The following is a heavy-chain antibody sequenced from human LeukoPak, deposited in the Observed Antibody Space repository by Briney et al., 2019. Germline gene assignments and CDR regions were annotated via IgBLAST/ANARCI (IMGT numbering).Heavy chain of an antibody. CDR1: GCTFSSYA. J-gene: IGHJ4*02. CDR2: ISYDGSNK. D-gene: IGHD2-21*02. V-gene: IGHV3-30*04. Sequence: GGSLRLSCAASGCTFSSYAMHWVRQAPGKGLEWVAVISYDGSNKYYADSVKGRFTISRDNSKNTLYLQMNSLRAEDTAVYYCARAHIVVVTAPGNYFDYWGQGTLVTVSS. CDR3: ARAHIVVVTAPGNYFDY.